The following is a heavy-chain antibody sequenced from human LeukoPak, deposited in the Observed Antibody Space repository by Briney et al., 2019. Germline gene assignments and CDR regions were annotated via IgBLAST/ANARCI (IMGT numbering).Heavy chain of an antibody. CDR3: ARLCSSSWYYFDY. D-gene: IGHD6-13*01. CDR2: INPNSGGT. J-gene: IGHJ4*02. Sequence: ASVKVSCKASGYTFTGYYMHWVRQAPGQGLEWMGWINPNSGGTNYAQKLQGRVTMTRDTSISTAYMELSRLRSDDTAVYYCARLCSSSWYYFDYWGQGTLVTVSS. V-gene: IGHV1-2*02. CDR1: GYTFTGYY.